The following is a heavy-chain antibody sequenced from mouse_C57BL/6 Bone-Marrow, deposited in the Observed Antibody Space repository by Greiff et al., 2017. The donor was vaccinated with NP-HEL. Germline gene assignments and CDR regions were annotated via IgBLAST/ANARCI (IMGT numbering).Heavy chain of an antibody. J-gene: IGHJ1*03. Sequence: VQGVESGPGLVKPSQSLFLTCSITSFPITSGYYWIWIRQSPGKPLEWMGYITHSGETFYNPSLQSPISITRETSKNQFFLQLNSVTTEDTAMYYCAGDYDGYWYFDVWGTGTTVTVSS. D-gene: IGHD2-3*01. CDR1: SFPITSGYY. CDR2: ITHSGET. CDR3: AGDYDGYWYFDV. V-gene: IGHV12-3*01.